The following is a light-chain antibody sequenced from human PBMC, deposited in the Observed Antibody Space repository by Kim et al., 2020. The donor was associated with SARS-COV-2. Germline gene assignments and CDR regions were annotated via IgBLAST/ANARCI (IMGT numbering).Light chain of an antibody. CDR3: QQYHWAPDT. Sequence: SPGGRATLSCRGSERRPKNYLAWFQQKPGQAPRLLISDASSRATGVPDKFSGSGAGTDFTLTISRLEPEDFAVYFCQQYHWAPDTFGQGNKLEI. CDR2: DAS. J-gene: IGKJ2*01. CDR1: ERRPKNY. V-gene: IGKV3-20*01.